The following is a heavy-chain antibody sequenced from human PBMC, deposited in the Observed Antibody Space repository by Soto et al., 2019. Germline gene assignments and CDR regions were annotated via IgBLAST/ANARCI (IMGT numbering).Heavy chain of an antibody. CDR2: ISGSGGST. J-gene: IGHJ4*02. CDR3: ANLVVRGVIINAGFDY. CDR1: GFTFSSYA. Sequence: GGSLRLSCAASGFTFSSYAMSWVRQAPGKGLEWVSAISGSGGSTYYADSVKGRFTISRDNSKNTLYLQMNSLRAEDTAVYYCANLVVRGVIINAGFDYWAQGTLVTFSS. V-gene: IGHV3-23*01. D-gene: IGHD3-10*01.